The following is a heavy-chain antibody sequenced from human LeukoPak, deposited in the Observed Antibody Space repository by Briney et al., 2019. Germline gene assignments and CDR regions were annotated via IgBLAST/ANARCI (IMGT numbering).Heavy chain of an antibody. CDR1: GGSISSGDYY. D-gene: IGHD3-22*01. J-gene: IGHJ4*02. CDR3: ASSPYYYDSSGPGSPFDY. V-gene: IGHV4-30-4*01. Sequence: SQTLSLTCTVSGGSISSGDYYWSWIRQPPGKGLEWIGYIYYSGSTYYNPSLKSRVTISVDTSKNQFSLKLSSVTAADTAVYYCASSPYYYDSSGPGSPFDYWGQGTPGHRLL. CDR2: IYYSGST.